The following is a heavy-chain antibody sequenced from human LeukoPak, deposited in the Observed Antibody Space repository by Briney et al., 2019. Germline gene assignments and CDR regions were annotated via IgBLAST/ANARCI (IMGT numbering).Heavy chain of an antibody. D-gene: IGHD6-19*01. CDR1: GFTFRTYA. J-gene: IGHJ4*02. Sequence: PGGSLRLSCAASGFTFRTYAMSWVRQAPGKGLEWVSGISDSGDGTYYAESVKGRSTISRDNFKNTLFLQMKSLRDDDTAKYNTAKDKAPGGWHTPIDFWGQGTLVTVSS. CDR2: ISDSGDGT. CDR3: AKDKAPGGWHTPIDF. V-gene: IGHV3-23*01.